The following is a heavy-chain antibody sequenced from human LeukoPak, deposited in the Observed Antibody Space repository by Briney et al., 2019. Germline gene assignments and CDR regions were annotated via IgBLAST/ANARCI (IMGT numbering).Heavy chain of an antibody. Sequence: ASVKVSCKTSEYTFTGDYMHWVRQAPGQGPEWMGWINLNSGGTTYAQKFQGRGTMTRDTSISTVYMELSRLRSDDTAVYYCTLRGNFDIRGYYHPWGQGTLVTVSP. D-gene: IGHD3-22*01. CDR1: EYTFTGDY. CDR3: TLRGNFDIRGYYHP. V-gene: IGHV1-2*02. CDR2: INLNSGGT. J-gene: IGHJ4*02.